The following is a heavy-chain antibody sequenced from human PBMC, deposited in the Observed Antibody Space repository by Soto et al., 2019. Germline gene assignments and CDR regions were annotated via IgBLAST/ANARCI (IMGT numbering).Heavy chain of an antibody. CDR2: IYYSGST. CDR3: ARDLGMATDY. CDR1: GGSVSSGSYY. D-gene: IGHD3-16*01. V-gene: IGHV4-61*01. J-gene: IGHJ4*02. Sequence: LSVTCTVSGGSVSSGSYYWSWIRQPPGKGLEWIGYIYYSGSTNYNPSLKSRVTISVDTSKNQFSLKLSSVTAADTAVYYCARDLGMATDYWGQGTMVTVSS.